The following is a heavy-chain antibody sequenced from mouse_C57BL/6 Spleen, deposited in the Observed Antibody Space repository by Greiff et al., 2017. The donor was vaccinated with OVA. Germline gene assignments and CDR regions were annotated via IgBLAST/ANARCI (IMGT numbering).Heavy chain of an antibody. D-gene: IGHD1-1*01. V-gene: IGHV3-6*01. Sequence: EVQLVESGPGLVKPSQSLSLTCSVTGYSITSGYYWNWIRQFPGNKLEWMGYISYDGSNNYNPSLKNRISITRDTSKNQFFLKLNSVTTEDTATYYCARDYYGSATTFFAYWGQGTLVTVSA. CDR3: ARDYYGSATTFFAY. J-gene: IGHJ3*01. CDR2: ISYDGSN. CDR1: GYSITSGYY.